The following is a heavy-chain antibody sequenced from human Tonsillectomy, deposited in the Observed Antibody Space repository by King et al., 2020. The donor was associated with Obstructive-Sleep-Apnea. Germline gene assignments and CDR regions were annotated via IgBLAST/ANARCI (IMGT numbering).Heavy chain of an antibody. J-gene: IGHJ5*02. CDR1: GGSVSSGGYY. D-gene: IGHD4-17*01. CDR3: ARDRGDYGGWFDP. CDR2: IYYSGST. Sequence: QLQESGPGLVKPSETLSLTCTVSGGSVSSGGYYWSGIRQPPVKGLEWIGYIYYSGSTNYNPSLKSRVTISGDTSKNQCSLKLSSVTAADTAVYYCARDRGDYGGWFDPWGQGTLVTVSS. V-gene: IGHV4-61*08.